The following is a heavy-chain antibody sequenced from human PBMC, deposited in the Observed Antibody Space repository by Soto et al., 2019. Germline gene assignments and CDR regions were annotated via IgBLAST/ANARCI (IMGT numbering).Heavy chain of an antibody. D-gene: IGHD3-16*02. CDR3: AREALPLSYYYGMDV. CDR1: GGTFSSYA. V-gene: IGHV1-69*13. Sequence: SVKVSCKASGGTFSSYAISWVRQAPGQGLEWMGGIIPIFGTANYAQKFQGRVTITADESTSTAYMELSSLRSEDTAVYYCAREALPLSYYYGMDVWGQGTTVTVSS. CDR2: IIPIFGTA. J-gene: IGHJ6*02.